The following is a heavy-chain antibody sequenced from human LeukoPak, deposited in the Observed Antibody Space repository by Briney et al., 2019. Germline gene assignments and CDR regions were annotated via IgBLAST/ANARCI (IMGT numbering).Heavy chain of an antibody. CDR1: GGSISSSSYY. CDR2: IYYSGST. Sequence: PSETLSLTCTVSGGSISSSSYYWGWIRQPPGKGLEWIGSIYYSGSTYYNPSLKSRVTISVDTSKNQFSLKLSLVTAADTAVYYCARMSALYYYYGMDVWGQGTTVTVSS. CDR3: ARMSALYYYYGMDV. D-gene: IGHD3-3*01. V-gene: IGHV4-39*01. J-gene: IGHJ6*02.